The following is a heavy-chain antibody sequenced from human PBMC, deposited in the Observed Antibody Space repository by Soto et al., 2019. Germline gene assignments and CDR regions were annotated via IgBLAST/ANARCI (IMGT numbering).Heavy chain of an antibody. CDR1: GYIFSNYG. CDR2: VSAYNGNS. CDR3: AKASGIGVGHQSY. V-gene: IGHV1-18*01. J-gene: IGHJ4*02. D-gene: IGHD3-22*01. Sequence: ASVKVSCKSCGYIFSNYGISWMRQVPGQSLEWMGWVSAYNGNSNYTHKLQGRVTITTDTATNTAYMELRSLRSDDTAVYYCAKASGIGVGHQSYWAQGTL.